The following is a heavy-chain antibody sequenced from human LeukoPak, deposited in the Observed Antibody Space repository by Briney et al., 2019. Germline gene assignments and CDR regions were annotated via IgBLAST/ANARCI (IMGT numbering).Heavy chain of an antibody. J-gene: IGHJ4*02. Sequence: PSETLSLTCAVSGGSISSSNWWSWVRQPPGKGLEWIGEIYHSGSTNYNPSLKSRVTISVDKSKNQFSLKLSSVTAADTAVYYCARAPYDILTGYYHFDYWGQGILVTVSS. CDR2: IYHSGST. CDR3: ARAPYDILTGYYHFDY. CDR1: GGSISSSNW. V-gene: IGHV4-4*02. D-gene: IGHD3-9*01.